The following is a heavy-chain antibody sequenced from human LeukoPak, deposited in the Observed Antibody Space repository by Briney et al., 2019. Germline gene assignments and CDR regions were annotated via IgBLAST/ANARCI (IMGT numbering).Heavy chain of an antibody. CDR2: MNPNSGQT. CDR1: GYTFTSYD. V-gene: IGHV1-8*01. Sequence: ASVKVSCKASGYTFTSYDINWVRQATGQGLEWVGWMNPNSGQTGYAQNFQGRVTMTRNTSISTAYMELSSLRSEDTAVYYCARVPRSYYYYYYMDVWGKGPRSPSP. CDR3: ARVPRSYYYYYYMDV. J-gene: IGHJ6*03.